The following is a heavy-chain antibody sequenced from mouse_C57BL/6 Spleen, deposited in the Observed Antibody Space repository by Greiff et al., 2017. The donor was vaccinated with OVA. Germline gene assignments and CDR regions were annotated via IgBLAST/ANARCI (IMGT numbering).Heavy chain of an antibody. J-gene: IGHJ4*01. CDR1: GYAFSSSW. Sequence: VMLVESGPELVKPGASVKISCKASGYAFSSSWMNWVKQRPGKGLEWIGRIYPGDGDTNYNGKFKGKATLTADKSSSTAYMQLSSLTSEDSAVYFCAREVAPDYYAMDYWGQGTSVTVSS. V-gene: IGHV1-82*01. CDR2: IYPGDGDT. CDR3: AREVAPDYYAMDY.